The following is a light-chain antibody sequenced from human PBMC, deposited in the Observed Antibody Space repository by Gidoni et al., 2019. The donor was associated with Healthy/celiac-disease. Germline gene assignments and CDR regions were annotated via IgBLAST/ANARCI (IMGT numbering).Light chain of an antibody. CDR2: DAS. Sequence: AIQLTQSPSSLSASVGDRVTTTSRASQGISSALAWYQQKPGKAPKLLIYDASSLAGGVPSRFSGSGSGTDFTLTISILQPEDFATYFCQQFNTYPWTFGQGTKVEIK. CDR3: QQFNTYPWT. CDR1: QGISSA. J-gene: IGKJ1*01. V-gene: IGKV1-13*02.